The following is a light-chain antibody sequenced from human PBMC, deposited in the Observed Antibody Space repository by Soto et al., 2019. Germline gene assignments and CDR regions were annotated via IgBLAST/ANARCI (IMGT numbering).Light chain of an antibody. CDR3: GTWDSSLSARV. CDR2: ENN. J-gene: IGLJ2*01. V-gene: IGLV1-51*02. Sequence: QSVLTQPPSVTAAPGQKVTISCSGSSSNIGKNYVSWYQQLPGTAPKLLIYENNKRPSGIPDRFSGSKSGTSATLGITGLQTGDEADYYCGTWDSSLSARVFGGGTKVTVL. CDR1: SSNIGKNY.